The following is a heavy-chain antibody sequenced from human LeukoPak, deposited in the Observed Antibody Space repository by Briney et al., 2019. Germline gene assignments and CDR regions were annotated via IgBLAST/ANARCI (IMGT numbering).Heavy chain of an antibody. CDR1: GGSISSYY. J-gene: IGHJ4*02. Sequence: SGTLSLTCTVSGGSISSYYWRCIREPPGKGLEWIGYLYTSGSTKYNPSLKSRVNISVDTSKNQFSLKLSSVTAADTAVYYCARRGYSYGYFDYWGQGTLVTVSS. CDR3: ARRGYSYGYFDY. V-gene: IGHV4-4*09. CDR2: LYTSGST. D-gene: IGHD5-18*01.